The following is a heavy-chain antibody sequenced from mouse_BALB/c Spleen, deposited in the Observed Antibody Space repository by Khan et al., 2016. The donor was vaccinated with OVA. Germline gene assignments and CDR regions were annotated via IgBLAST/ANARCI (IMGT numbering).Heavy chain of an antibody. CDR3: ARDYWFAY. Sequence: EVELVESGGGLVKPGGSLKLSCAASGFTFSNYGVSWVRQTPEKRLEWVASISSGDTTYYPDSVKGRFTISRDNAMNILYLQMSSLRSEDTAMYYCARDYWFAYWGQGTLVTVSA. J-gene: IGHJ3*01. V-gene: IGHV5-6-5*01. CDR2: ISSGDTT. CDR1: GFTFSNYG.